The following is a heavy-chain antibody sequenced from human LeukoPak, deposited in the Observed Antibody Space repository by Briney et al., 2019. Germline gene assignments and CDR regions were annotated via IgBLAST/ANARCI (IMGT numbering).Heavy chain of an antibody. J-gene: IGHJ5*02. CDR2: IYHTGRT. Sequence: SETLSLTCAVSGGSISSGGYSWSWIRQPPGKGLEWIGYIYHTGRTYYNPSLRSRVTISVDTSKNQFSLKLSSVTAADTAVYYCARDMKRGNWFDPWGQGTLVTVSS. CDR3: ARDMKRGNWFDP. V-gene: IGHV4-30-2*01. D-gene: IGHD3-16*01. CDR1: GGSISSGGYS.